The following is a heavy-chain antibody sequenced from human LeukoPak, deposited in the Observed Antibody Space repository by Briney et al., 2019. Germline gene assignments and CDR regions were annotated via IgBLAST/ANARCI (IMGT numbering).Heavy chain of an antibody. D-gene: IGHD6-13*01. CDR1: GGTFSSYA. J-gene: IGHJ5*02. CDR2: IIPILGIA. CDR3: ARDWRWGIAAAPNWFDP. Sequence: GSSVKVSCKASGGTFSSYAISWVRQAPGQGLEWMGRIIPILGIANYAQKFQGRVTITADKSTSTAYMELSSLRSEDTAVYYCARDWRWGIAAAPNWFDPWGQGTLVTVSS. V-gene: IGHV1-69*04.